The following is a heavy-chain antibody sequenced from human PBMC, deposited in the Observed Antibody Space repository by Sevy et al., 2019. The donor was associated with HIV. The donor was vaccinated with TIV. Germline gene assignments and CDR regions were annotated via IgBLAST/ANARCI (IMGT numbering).Heavy chain of an antibody. CDR3: ALERLSSNVAEYFQN. V-gene: IGHV3-30*03. CDR2: ISYDATNK. Sequence: GGSLRLSCEVSGLSVTNNGMHWVRQAPGKGLEWVATISYDATNKHYADSVKGRFTISRDNSRNSLFLQMNSLRSEDTAVYYCALERLSSNVAEYFQNWGQGTLVTVSS. D-gene: IGHD1-1*01. J-gene: IGHJ1*01. CDR1: GLSVTNNG.